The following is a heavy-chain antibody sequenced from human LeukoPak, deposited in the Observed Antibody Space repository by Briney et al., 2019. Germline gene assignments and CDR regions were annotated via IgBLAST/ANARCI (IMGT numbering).Heavy chain of an antibody. CDR2: ISTDGSST. D-gene: IGHD2/OR15-2a*01. Sequence: GGSLRISCSASGFNFSRYWMHRLRQAPGKGLVWVSRISTDGSSTTYADSVKGRFTISRDNGRNTLYLQMYSLRAEDTAVYYCASYLTSIPSGMDVWGQGTTVTVSS. CDR3: ASYLTSIPSGMDV. CDR1: GFNFSRYW. J-gene: IGHJ6*02. V-gene: IGHV3-74*01.